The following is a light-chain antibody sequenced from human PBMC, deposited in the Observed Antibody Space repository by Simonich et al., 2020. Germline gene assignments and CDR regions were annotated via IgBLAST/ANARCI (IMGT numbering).Light chain of an antibody. CDR3: AAWDDSLSGPV. Sequence: QSVLTQPPSASGTPGQRVTISCSGSSSNIGSNYVYWYQQLPGTAPKLLIYRNIQRPSGFPDRFSGSTSVTSASLAISGLRSEDEADYYCAAWDDSLSGPVFGGGTKLTVL. CDR2: RNI. CDR1: SSNIGSNY. J-gene: IGLJ3*02. V-gene: IGLV1-47*01.